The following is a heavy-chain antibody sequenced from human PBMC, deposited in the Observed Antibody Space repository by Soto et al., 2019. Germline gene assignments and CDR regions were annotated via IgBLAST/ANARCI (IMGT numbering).Heavy chain of an antibody. CDR2: VFYSGSD. V-gene: IGHV4-61*01. CDR1: GGSVSSGNHY. CDR3: ARGRGYGYGIDY. J-gene: IGHJ4*02. Sequence: QVRLQESGPGLVKPSETLSLTCTVSGGSVSSGNHYWSWIRQPPGKELEFIAFVFYSGSDNYNPSLKSRVTTSIDTSKNQFSLNLRSVTAADTAVYYWARGRGYGYGIDYWGQGIRVTVSS. D-gene: IGHD5-18*01.